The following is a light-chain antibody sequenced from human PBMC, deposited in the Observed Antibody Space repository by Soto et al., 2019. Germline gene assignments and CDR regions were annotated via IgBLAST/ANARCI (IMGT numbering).Light chain of an antibody. J-gene: IGKJ3*01. V-gene: IGKV3-20*01. CDR3: QQYGSSPLFT. CDR2: GAS. Sequence: EIVLTQSPGTLSLSPGERATLSCRASQSVSSSYLAWYQQKPGQAPRLLIYGASSRATGIPDRFSGSGSGKYFTLTISRLEPEDFAVYYCQQYGSSPLFTLGPGTKLDIK. CDR1: QSVSSSY.